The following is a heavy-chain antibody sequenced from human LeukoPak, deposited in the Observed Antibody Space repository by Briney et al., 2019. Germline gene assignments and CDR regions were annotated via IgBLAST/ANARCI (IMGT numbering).Heavy chain of an antibody. CDR1: GFTFSSYA. CDR2: ISYDGSNK. V-gene: IGHV3-30*01. CDR3: ARVGIVAAGTLGGFDY. Sequence: PGGSLRLSCAASGFTFSSYAMHWVRQAPGKGLEWVAVISYDGSNKYYADSVKGRFTISRDNSKNTLYLQMNSLRAEDTAVYYCARVGIVAAGTLGGFDYWGQGTLVTVSS. J-gene: IGHJ4*02. D-gene: IGHD6-13*01.